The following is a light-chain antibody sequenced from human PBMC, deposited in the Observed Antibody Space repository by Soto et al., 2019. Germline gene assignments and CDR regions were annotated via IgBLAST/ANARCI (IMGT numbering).Light chain of an antibody. J-gene: IGLJ3*02. Sequence: QSALTQPPSVSGSPGQSVTISCTGTSSDVGSYNRVSWYQQPPGTAPKLMIYEVTNRPSGVPNRFSASKSGNTASLTISGLQAEDEADDYCTSYTSSRTWVFGGGTKLTVL. CDR1: SSDVGSYNR. CDR2: EVT. CDR3: TSYTSSRTWV. V-gene: IGLV2-18*02.